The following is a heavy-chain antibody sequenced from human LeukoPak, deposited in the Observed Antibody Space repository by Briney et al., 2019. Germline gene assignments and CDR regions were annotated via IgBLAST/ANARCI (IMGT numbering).Heavy chain of an antibody. J-gene: IGHJ4*02. CDR1: GHTFTSYG. D-gene: IGHD3-22*01. CDR2: ISAYNGNT. CDR3: ARDRSYYDSSGYYSPYYFDY. Sequence: RASVKVSCKASGHTFTSYGISWVRQAPGQGLEWMGWISAYNGNTNYAQKLQGRVTMTTDTSTSTAYMELRSLRSDDTAVYYCARDRSYYDSSGYYSPYYFDYWGQGTLVTVSS. V-gene: IGHV1-18*01.